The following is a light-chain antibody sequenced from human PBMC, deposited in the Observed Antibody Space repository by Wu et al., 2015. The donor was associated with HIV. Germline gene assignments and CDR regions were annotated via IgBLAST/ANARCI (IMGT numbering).Light chain of an antibody. CDR3: QQYASSIT. CDR1: QSLGTN. V-gene: IGKV3-20*01. CDR2: GAS. Sequence: IVLTQSPATLSLSPGERATLSCRASQSLGTNLAWYQQKPGQAPRLLIYGASNRATGIPARFSGRGSGTDFTLTISRLEPEDFAVYYCQQYASSITFGQGTRLEIK. J-gene: IGKJ5*01.